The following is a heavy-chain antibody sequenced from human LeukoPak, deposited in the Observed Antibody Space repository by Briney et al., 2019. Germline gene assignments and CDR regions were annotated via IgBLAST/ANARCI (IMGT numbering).Heavy chain of an antibody. J-gene: IGHJ6*02. CDR2: ISSDASSK. CDR3: ARDPGEAGTTFIYYYYRGMDV. V-gene: IGHV3-30*09. Sequence: PGGSLRLSCTASGFTFSSYAMHWVRQAPGKGLEWVAVISSDASSKYYAESVKGRFAVSRDNSKNTLYLQMNSLRGEDTAVYYCARDPGEAGTTFIYYYYRGMDVWGQGTTVTVSS. D-gene: IGHD1-1*01. CDR1: GFTFSSYA.